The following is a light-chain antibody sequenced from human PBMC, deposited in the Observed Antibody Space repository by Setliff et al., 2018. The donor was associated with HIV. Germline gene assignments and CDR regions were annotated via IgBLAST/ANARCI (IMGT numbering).Light chain of an antibody. CDR1: SSDIGAYNY. Sequence: QSALAQPASVSGSPGQSITISCTGTSSDIGAYNYASWYQQYPGKAPKLVIYDVTIRPSGVSNRFSGSKSGNTASLTISGLQAEDEGDYYCYSYTAGTSYVFGGGTKVTVL. CDR2: DVT. J-gene: IGLJ1*01. CDR3: YSYTAGTSYV. V-gene: IGLV2-14*01.